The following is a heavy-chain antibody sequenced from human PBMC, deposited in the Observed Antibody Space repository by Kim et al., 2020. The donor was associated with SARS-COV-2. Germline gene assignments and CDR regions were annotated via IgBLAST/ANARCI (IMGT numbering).Heavy chain of an antibody. CDR1: GFTFSSYA. CDR3: AKDLRGTYYYDSSGQKGAEYFQH. CDR2: ISGSGGST. Sequence: GGSLRLSCAASGFTFSSYAMSWVRQAPGKGLEWVSAISGSGGSTYYADSVKGRFTISRDNSKNTLYLQMNSLRAEDTAVYYCAKDLRGTYYYDSSGQKGAEYFQHWGQGTLVTVSS. J-gene: IGHJ1*01. V-gene: IGHV3-23*01. D-gene: IGHD3-22*01.